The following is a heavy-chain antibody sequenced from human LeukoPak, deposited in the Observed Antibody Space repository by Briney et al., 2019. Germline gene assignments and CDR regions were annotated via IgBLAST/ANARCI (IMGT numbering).Heavy chain of an antibody. J-gene: IGHJ4*02. CDR3: ARSHYDFWSGYYLDY. V-gene: IGHV4-34*01. Sequence: SETLSLTCAVYGGSFSGYYWSWIRQPPGKGLEWIGEINHSGSTNYNPSLKSRVTISVDTSKNQFSLKLSSVTAADTAVYYCARSHYDFWSGYYLDYWGQGTLVNVSS. D-gene: IGHD3-3*01. CDR2: INHSGST. CDR1: GGSFSGYY.